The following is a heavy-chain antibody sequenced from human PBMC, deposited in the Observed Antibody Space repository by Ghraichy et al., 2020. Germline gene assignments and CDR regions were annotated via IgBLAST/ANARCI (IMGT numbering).Heavy chain of an antibody. CDR1: GFSLNTSGVG. V-gene: IGHV2-5*01. CDR2: IYCNDDN. CDR3: SHAAYGTSATDYFYSGMDV. Sequence: SGPTLVKPTQTLTLTCTFSGFSLNTSGVGVGWIRQPPRKALEWLALIYCNDDNLYIPSLRSRLTITKDTSKNQVVLTMTNIGPVDPATYYCSHAAYGTSATDYFYSGMDVWGQENTVTVSS. D-gene: IGHD5-24*01. J-gene: IGHJ6*02.